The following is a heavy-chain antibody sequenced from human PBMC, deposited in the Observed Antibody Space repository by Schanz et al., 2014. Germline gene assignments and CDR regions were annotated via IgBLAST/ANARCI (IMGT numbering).Heavy chain of an antibody. D-gene: IGHD2-2*02. V-gene: IGHV1-69*02. CDR3: ASTYCSSTSCYTGYYYMDV. J-gene: IGHJ6*03. Sequence: QVQLVQSEAEVKKPGSSVKVSCKASGGTFSSYTISWVRQAPGQGLEWMGRIIPILGIANYAQNFQGRVTITADKSTSTACMELTSLRSEDTAVYYCASTYCSSTSCYTGYYYMDVTGKGTTVTVSS. CDR2: IIPILGIA. CDR1: GGTFSSYT.